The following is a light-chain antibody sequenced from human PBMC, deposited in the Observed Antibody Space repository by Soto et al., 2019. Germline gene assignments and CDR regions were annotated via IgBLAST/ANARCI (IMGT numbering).Light chain of an antibody. CDR2: GVS. CDR1: QSLSSSY. V-gene: IGKV3-20*01. CDR3: QQYVSAPIT. J-gene: IGKJ5*01. Sequence: EIVLTQSPGTLSLSPGERATLSYRASQSLSSSYLACYQQKPGQAPRLLIYGVSSRATGVPVSFSGSGSGTDFTLTISRLEPEDFAVYYCQQYVSAPITFGQGTRLEIK.